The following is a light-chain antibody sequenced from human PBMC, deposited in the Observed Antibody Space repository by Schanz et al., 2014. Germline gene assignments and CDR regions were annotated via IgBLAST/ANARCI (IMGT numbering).Light chain of an antibody. CDR1: ANDIGGYNF. Sequence: QSALTQPRSVSGSPGQSVTISCAGTANDIGGYNFVSWYQQHPGKVPKLMIYDVTKRPSGVPHRFSGSKSGNTASLTISGLQSEDEAEYFCCSYAGGTIDNFGTGTKLTVL. CDR3: CSYAGGTIDN. J-gene: IGLJ1*01. CDR2: DVT. V-gene: IGLV2-11*01.